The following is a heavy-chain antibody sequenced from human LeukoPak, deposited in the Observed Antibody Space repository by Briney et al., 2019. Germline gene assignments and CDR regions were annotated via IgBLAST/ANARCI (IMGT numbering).Heavy chain of an antibody. Sequence: ASVKVSCKASGGTFGSYAISWVRQAPGQGLEWMGGIIPIFGTANYAQKFQGRVTITTDESTSTAYMELSSLRSEDTAVYYCARGSIAARSYYYYMDVWGKGTRSPSP. CDR1: GGTFGSYA. CDR3: ARGSIAARSYYYYMDV. V-gene: IGHV1-69*05. D-gene: IGHD6-6*01. CDR2: IIPIFGTA. J-gene: IGHJ6*03.